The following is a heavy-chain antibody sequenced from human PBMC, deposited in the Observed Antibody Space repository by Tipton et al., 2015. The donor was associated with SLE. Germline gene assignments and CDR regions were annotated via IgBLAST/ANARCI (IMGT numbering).Heavy chain of an antibody. CDR2: ISSSSSYI. V-gene: IGHV3-21*01. Sequence: SPRLSCAASGFTFSSYSMNWVRQAPGKGLEWVSSISSSSSYIYYADSVKGRFTISRDNAKNSLYLQMNSLRAEDTAVYYCARGGYSGSYWDAFDIWGQGTMVTVSS. D-gene: IGHD1-26*01. CDR3: ARGGYSGSYWDAFDI. CDR1: GFTFSSYS. J-gene: IGHJ3*02.